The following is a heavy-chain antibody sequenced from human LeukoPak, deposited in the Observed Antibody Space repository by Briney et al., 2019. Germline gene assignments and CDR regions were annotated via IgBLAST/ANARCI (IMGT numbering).Heavy chain of an antibody. CDR1: GGSISSYY. CDR3: ARAHGNYDSSGYYSPFDY. CDR2: IYYSGST. J-gene: IGHJ4*02. Sequence: SETLSLTCTVSGGSISSYYWSWIRQPPGKGLEWIGYIYYSGSTNYNPSLKSRVTISVDTSKNQFSLKLSSVTAADTAVYYCARAHGNYDSSGYYSPFDYWGQGTLVTVSS. V-gene: IGHV4-59*12. D-gene: IGHD3-22*01.